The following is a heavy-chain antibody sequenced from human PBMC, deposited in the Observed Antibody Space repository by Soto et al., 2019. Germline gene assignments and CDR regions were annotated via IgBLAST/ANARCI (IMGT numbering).Heavy chain of an antibody. J-gene: IGHJ6*02. CDR3: ARSDTGYCTNGVCHIRYYYGMDV. V-gene: IGHV4-31*03. CDR2: IYYSGST. Sequence: QVQLQESGPGLVKPSQTLSLTCTVSGGSISSGGYYWSWIRQHPGKGLEWIGYIYYSGSTYYNPSLKGRVTISVDTTKTQFSLKLSSVTAADTAVYYCARSDTGYCTNGVCHIRYYYGMDVWGQGTTVTVSS. D-gene: IGHD2-8*01. CDR1: GGSISSGGYY.